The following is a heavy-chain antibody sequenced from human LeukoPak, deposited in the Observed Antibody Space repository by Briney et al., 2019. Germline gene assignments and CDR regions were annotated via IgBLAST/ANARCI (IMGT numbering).Heavy chain of an antibody. CDR2: ITGSGATT. CDR3: AKDPNGDYIGAFDF. J-gene: IGHJ3*01. Sequence: GGSLRLSCTTPKFNFHNYGLTWVRQAPRKELEWVSSITGSGATTQYAASVQGRFTISRDNSKNTLYLQMNSLRAEDTAVYYCAKDPNGDYIGAFDFWGQGTMVTVSS. CDR1: KFNFHNYG. D-gene: IGHD4-17*01. V-gene: IGHV3-23*01.